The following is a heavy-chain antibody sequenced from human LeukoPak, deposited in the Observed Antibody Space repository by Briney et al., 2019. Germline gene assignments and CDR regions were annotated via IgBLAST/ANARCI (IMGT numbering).Heavy chain of an antibody. D-gene: IGHD1-26*01. CDR3: ARDPRSIVGAPLDY. Sequence: ASVKVSCKASGYTFTSYYMHSVRQAPGQGLEWMGIINPSGGSTSYAQKFQGRVTMTRDTSISTAYMELSRLRSDDTAVYYCARDPRSIVGAPLDYWGQGTLVTVSS. CDR1: GYTFTSYY. J-gene: IGHJ4*02. CDR2: INPSGGST. V-gene: IGHV1-46*01.